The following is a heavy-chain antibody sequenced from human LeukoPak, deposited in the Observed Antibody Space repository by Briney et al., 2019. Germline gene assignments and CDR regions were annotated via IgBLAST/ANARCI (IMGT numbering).Heavy chain of an antibody. J-gene: IGHJ4*02. CDR1: GFTFSSYW. CDR2: INSDGSST. CDR3: ARSDSSGGYGFDY. D-gene: IGHD6-19*01. Sequence: PGGPLRLSCAASGFTFSSYWMHWVRQAPGKGLVWVSRINSDGSSTSYADSVKGRFTISRDNAKNTLYLQMNSLRAEDTAVYYCARSDSSGGYGFDYWGQGTLVTVSS. V-gene: IGHV3-74*01.